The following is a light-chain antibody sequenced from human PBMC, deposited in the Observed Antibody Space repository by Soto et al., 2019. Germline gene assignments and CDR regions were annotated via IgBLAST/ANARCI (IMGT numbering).Light chain of an antibody. V-gene: IGLV7-43*01. CDR1: TGAVTSGYY. CDR2: STD. CDR3: LLYFGGYVV. Sequence: QTVVTQEPSLTVSPGGTVTLTCASSTGAVTSGYYPNGCQQKPGQTPRALIYSTDNKHYWTPARFSSSLLGGKAALTLSDVQPEDEAEYYCLLYFGGYVVFGGGTKLTVL. J-gene: IGLJ2*01.